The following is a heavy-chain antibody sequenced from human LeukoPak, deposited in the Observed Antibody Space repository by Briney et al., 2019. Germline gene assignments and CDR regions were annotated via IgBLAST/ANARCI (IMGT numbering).Heavy chain of an antibody. CDR2: IYYSGST. V-gene: IGHV4-39*01. Sequence: GSLRLSCAASGFTFSSYAMSWVRQAPGKGLEWIGSIYYSGSTYYNPSLKSRVTISVDTSKNQFSLKLSSVTAADTAVYYCARHVYDYDFWSGHWGYFDYWGQGTLVTVSS. CDR3: ARHVYDYDFWSGHWGYFDY. D-gene: IGHD3-3*01. J-gene: IGHJ4*02. CDR1: GFTFSSYA.